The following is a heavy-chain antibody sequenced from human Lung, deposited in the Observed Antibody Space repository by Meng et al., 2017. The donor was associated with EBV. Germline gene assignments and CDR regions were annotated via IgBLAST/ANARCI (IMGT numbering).Heavy chain of an antibody. CDR1: GFTFSRYW. CDR2: INEHGSIT. V-gene: IGHV3-74*01. CDR3: SRDLAGSDDS. Sequence: LVGSGGDLVQPGGSLRLYCAASGFTFSRYWMHWVRQVPGEGLVWVSRINEHGSITNYADSVKGRFTISRDNARNTLYLKMNSLRAEDIGLYFCSRDLAGSDDSWGQGTLVTVSS. J-gene: IGHJ5*01. D-gene: IGHD1-14*01.